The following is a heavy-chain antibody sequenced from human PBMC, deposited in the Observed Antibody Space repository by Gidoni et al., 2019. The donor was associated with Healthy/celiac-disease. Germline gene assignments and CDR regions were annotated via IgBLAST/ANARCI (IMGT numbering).Heavy chain of an antibody. J-gene: IGHJ3*02. CDR1: GSPFRSYA. CDR3: AKDRSSRFDAFDI. D-gene: IGHD6-13*01. V-gene: IGHV3-23*01. CDR2: ISGSGGST. Sequence: EVQLLESGGGLVQPGGSLELPCAASGSPFRSYAMSWVRQAPGKGLEWVSAISGSGGSTYYADSVKGRFTISRDNSKNTLDLQMNSLRAEDTAVYYCAKDRSSRFDAFDIWGQGTMVTVSS.